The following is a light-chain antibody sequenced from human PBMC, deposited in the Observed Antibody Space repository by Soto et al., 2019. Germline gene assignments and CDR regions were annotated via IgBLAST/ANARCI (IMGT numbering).Light chain of an antibody. J-gene: IGKJ1*01. V-gene: IGKV3D-15*01. CDR1: QSVSNN. Sequence: EIVMTQSPATLSLSPWERATLSCRASQSVSNNYLAWYQQKPGQAPRLLIYGASNRATGIPARFSGSGSGTEFTLTISSLQSEDFAFYYCQQFHYWWTFGQGTKVDIK. CDR2: GAS. CDR3: QQFHYWWT.